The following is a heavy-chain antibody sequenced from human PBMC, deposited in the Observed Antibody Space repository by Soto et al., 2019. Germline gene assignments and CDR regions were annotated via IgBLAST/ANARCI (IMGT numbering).Heavy chain of an antibody. CDR1: GGTFSSYA. Sequence: SVKVSCKASGGTFSSYAISWVRQAPGQGLEWMGGIIPIFGTANYAQKFQGRVTITADESTSTAYMELSSLRSEDTAVYYCARGGVVPAARPTYYYGMDVWGQGTTVTVS. V-gene: IGHV1-69*13. CDR3: ARGGVVPAARPTYYYGMDV. D-gene: IGHD2-2*01. CDR2: IIPIFGTA. J-gene: IGHJ6*02.